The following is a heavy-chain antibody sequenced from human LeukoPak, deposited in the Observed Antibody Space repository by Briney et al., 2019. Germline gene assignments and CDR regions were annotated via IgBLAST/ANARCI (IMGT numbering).Heavy chain of an antibody. CDR2: IKQDGSEK. Sequence: PGGSLRLSCAASGFTFSSYWMSWVRQAPGKGLEWVANIKQDGSEKYYVDSVKGRFTISRDNAKNSLYLQMNSLRAEDTAVYYCARVGVDYDFWSGYYPTYYFDYWGQGTLVTASS. J-gene: IGHJ4*02. CDR1: GFTFSSYW. D-gene: IGHD3-3*01. V-gene: IGHV3-7*01. CDR3: ARVGVDYDFWSGYYPTYYFDY.